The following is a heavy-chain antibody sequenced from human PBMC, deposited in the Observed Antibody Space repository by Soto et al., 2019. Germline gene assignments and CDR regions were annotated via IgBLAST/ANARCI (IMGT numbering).Heavy chain of an antibody. CDR1: GGSITDNY. V-gene: IGHV4-59*01. CDR3: ARGEGVRPVRENWFDP. CDR2: ISYSGTT. Sequence: ASETLSLTCTVSGGSITDNYWSWIRQPPGKGLEWIGYISYSGTTSYNPSLKSRVTMSRDTSQNQFSLTMTSVTAADTAVYCCARGEGVRPVRENWFDPWGQGTLVTVSS. J-gene: IGHJ5*02. D-gene: IGHD1-26*01.